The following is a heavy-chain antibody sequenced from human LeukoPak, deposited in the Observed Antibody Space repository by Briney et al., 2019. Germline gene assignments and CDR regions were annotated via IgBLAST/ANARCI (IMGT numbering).Heavy chain of an antibody. V-gene: IGHV4-61*08. J-gene: IGHJ4*02. D-gene: IGHD2-15*01. CDR2: IYYSGST. Sequence: PSQTLSLTCTVSGGSISSGGYYWSWIRQPPGKGLEWIGYIYYSGSTNYNPSLKSRVTISVDTSKNQFSLKLSSVTAADTAVYYCARSEPLVAAPGYWGQGTLVTVSS. CDR1: GGSISSGGYY. CDR3: ARSEPLVAAPGY.